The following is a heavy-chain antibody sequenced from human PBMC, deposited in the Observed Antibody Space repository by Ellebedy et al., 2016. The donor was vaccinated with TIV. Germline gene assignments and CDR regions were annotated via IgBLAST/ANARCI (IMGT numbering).Heavy chain of an antibody. CDR3: ARGYSNRNYYYYYGMDV. D-gene: IGHD4-11*01. J-gene: IGHJ6*02. V-gene: IGHV5-51*01. Sequence: PGGSLRLSCKGSGYSFTSYWIGWVRQMPGKGLEWMGIIYPGDPDTRYSPSFQGQVTISADKSISTAYLQWSSLKASDTAMYYCARGYSNRNYYYYYGMDVWGQGTTVTVSS. CDR2: IYPGDPDT. CDR1: GYSFTSYW.